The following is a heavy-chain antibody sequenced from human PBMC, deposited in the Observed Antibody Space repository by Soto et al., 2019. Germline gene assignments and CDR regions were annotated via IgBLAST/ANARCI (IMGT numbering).Heavy chain of an antibody. CDR3: AGGAVVSVEDAIGI. V-gene: IGHV4-30-2*01. CDR2: VYHSGKT. D-gene: IGHD2-15*01. CDR1: GGSFNSGGYS. J-gene: IGHJ3*02. Sequence: QLRLQESGSGLVKPSQTLSLTCAVSGGSFNSGGYSWSWIRQPPGKGLEWMGCVYHSGKTYYNPSLKSRVTISLDKSKNHFSLNLTSATVADTAVYDCAGGAVVSVEDAIGIWGQGTMVTVSS.